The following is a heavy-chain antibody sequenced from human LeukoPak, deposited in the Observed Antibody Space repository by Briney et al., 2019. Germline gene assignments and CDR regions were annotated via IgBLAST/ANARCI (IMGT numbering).Heavy chain of an antibody. CDR1: GGSFSGYY. D-gene: IGHD6-13*01. Sequence: SETLSLTCAVYGGSFSGYYWSRIRQPPGKGPEWIGEINHSGSTNYNPSLKSRVTISVDTSKNQFSLKLSSVTAADTAVYYCARGDSSSLIDYWGQGTLVTVSS. J-gene: IGHJ4*02. CDR2: INHSGST. CDR3: ARGDSSSLIDY. V-gene: IGHV4-34*01.